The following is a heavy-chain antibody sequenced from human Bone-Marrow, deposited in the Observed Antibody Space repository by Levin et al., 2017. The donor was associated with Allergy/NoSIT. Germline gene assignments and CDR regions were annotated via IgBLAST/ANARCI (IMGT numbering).Heavy chain of an antibody. CDR3: AKDPTDYGSGSQYDGRMLGAREWGY. V-gene: IGHV3-30*18. Sequence: GGSLRLSCAASGYTFSSYGMHWVRQAPGKGLEWVAVLSYDGSNRYYADSVKGRFTISRDNSKNTLYLQMNSLRAEDTAVYYGAKDPTDYGSGSQYDGRMLGAREWGYWGQGTLVTVSS. CDR1: GYTFSSYG. J-gene: IGHJ4*02. CDR2: LSYDGSNR. D-gene: IGHD3-10*01.